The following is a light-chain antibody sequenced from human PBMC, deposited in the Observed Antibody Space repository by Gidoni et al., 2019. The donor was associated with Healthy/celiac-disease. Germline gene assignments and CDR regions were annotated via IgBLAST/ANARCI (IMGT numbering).Light chain of an antibody. CDR1: QSVLYSSNNKNY. CDR2: WAS. CDR3: QQYYSTLT. Sequence: DIVMTQSPDSLAVSLGERATINCKSSQSVLYSSNNKNYLAWYQQKPGQPPKLLIYWASTRESGVPDRFSCSGSGTDFTLTISSRQAEDVAVYYCQQYYSTLTFGGGTKVEIK. V-gene: IGKV4-1*01. J-gene: IGKJ4*01.